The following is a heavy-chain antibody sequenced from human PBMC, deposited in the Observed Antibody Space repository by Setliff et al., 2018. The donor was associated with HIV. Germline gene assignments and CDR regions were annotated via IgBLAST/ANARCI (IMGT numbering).Heavy chain of an antibody. CDR1: GGSISSYY. CDR2: IYTSGST. CDR3: ARGLSFYDPGGFDY. J-gene: IGHJ4*02. D-gene: IGHD3-22*01. V-gene: IGHV4-4*09. Sequence: PSETLSLTCTVSGGSISSYYWSWIRQPPGKGLEWIGYIYTSGSTNYNPSLKSRVTIPVDTSKNQFSLQLSTVTAADTAVYYCARGLSFYDPGGFDYWGQGTLVTVSS.